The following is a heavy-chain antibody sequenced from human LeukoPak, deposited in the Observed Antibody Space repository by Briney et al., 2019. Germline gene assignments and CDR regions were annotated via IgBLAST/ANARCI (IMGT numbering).Heavy chain of an antibody. D-gene: IGHD3-10*01. CDR3: ARDSPMVRGIIFYY. CDR2: ISYSGST. Sequence: PSETLSLTCTVSGCSVSSGGYYWIWIRQPPGKGLEWIGYISYSGSTNYNPSLESRVTISVDTSKNQFSLNLSSVTAADTAVYYCARDSPMVRGIIFYYWGQGTLVTVSS. CDR1: GCSVSSGGYY. J-gene: IGHJ4*02. V-gene: IGHV4-61*08.